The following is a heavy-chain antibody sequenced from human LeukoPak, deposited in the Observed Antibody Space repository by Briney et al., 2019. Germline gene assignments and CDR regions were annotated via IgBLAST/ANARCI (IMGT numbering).Heavy chain of an antibody. CDR3: TTFGT. J-gene: IGHJ5*02. Sequence: PGGSLRLSCAASGFTFSSYEMNWVRQAPGKGLEWVSYINSGGITIYYADSVKGRFTISRDNAKNTLYLQMNSLRVEDTAVYYCTTFGTWGQGTLVTVSS. CDR2: INSGGITI. V-gene: IGHV3-48*03. D-gene: IGHD3-10*01. CDR1: GFTFSSYE.